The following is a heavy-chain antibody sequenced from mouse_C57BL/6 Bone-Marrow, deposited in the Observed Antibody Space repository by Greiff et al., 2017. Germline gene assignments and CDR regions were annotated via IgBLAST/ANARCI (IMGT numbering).Heavy chain of an antibody. V-gene: IGHV1-26*01. D-gene: IGHD2-5*01. CDR3: ARYYSNYLDY. CDR2: INPNNGGT. Sequence: EVQRVESGPELVKPGASVKISCKASGYTFTDYYMNWVKQSHGKSLEWIGDINPNNGGTSYNQKFKGKATLTVDKSSSTAYMELRSLTSEDSAVYYCARYYSNYLDYWGQGTTLTVSS. CDR1: GYTFTDYY. J-gene: IGHJ2*01.